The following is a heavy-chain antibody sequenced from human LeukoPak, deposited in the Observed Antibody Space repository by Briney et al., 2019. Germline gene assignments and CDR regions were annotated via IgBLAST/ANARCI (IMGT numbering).Heavy chain of an antibody. Sequence: PGGSLRLSCTASGFTFSDYYVGWIRQAPGKGLEWVSYISGGGNYINYADSVRGRFTISRDNAKNSLYLQMNSLRAEDTAVYYCATGSQIREADYWGQGTLVTVSS. CDR3: ATGSQIREADY. J-gene: IGHJ4*02. D-gene: IGHD3-10*01. CDR1: GFTFSDYY. CDR2: ISGGGNYI. V-gene: IGHV3-11*01.